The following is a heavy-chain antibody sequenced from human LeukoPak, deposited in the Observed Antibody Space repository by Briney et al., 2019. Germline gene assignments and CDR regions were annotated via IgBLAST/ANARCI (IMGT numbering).Heavy chain of an antibody. J-gene: IGHJ6*03. CDR2: MNPNSGNT. D-gene: IGHD3-22*01. Sequence: ASVKVSCKASGYTFTSYDINWVRQATGQGLEWMGWMNPNSGNTGYAQKFQGRVTMTRNTSISTAYMELSSLRSEDTAVYYCARGYDALRGWHYYYYMDVWGKGTTVTVSS. V-gene: IGHV1-8*01. CDR1: GYTFTSYD. CDR3: ARGYDALRGWHYYYYMDV.